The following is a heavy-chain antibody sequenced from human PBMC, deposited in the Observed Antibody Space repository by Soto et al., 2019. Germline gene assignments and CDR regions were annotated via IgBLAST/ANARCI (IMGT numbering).Heavy chain of an antibody. Sequence: QVQLAQSGAEVKKPGASVKVSCKTSGYTFTSYHISWLRQAPGQGLEWMGWIRDYNTNTKYAQKFQGRVTMTAYTLTSTAYIEMSSQRSDDEAVYYCARDTPAADDWGQRPLVSVS. CDR2: IRDYNTNT. CDR3: ARDTPAADD. V-gene: IGHV1-18*01. CDR1: GYTFTSYH. J-gene: IGHJ4*02. D-gene: IGHD2-15*01.